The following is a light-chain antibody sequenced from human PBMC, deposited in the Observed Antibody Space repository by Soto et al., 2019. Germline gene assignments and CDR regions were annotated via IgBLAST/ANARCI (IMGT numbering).Light chain of an antibody. V-gene: IGLV2-14*01. CDR1: NSDVGGYNY. J-gene: IGLJ2*01. Sequence: QSVLTQPASVSGSPGQWIAISCTGTNSDVGGYNYVSWYQQHPGKAPKLMIYDVSNRPSGVSNRFSGSKSGNTASLTISGLQAEDEADYYCCSYTSSSTLVFGGGTKVTVL. CDR3: CSYTSSSTLV. CDR2: DVS.